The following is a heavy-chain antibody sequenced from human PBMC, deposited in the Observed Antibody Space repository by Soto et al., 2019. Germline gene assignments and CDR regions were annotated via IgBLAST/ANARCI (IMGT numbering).Heavy chain of an antibody. J-gene: IGHJ4*02. V-gene: IGHV3-30*04. Sequence: QVQLVESGGGVVQPGRSLRLSCAASGFTFSYYALHGVRQAPGKGPEWVAYMSNDGGEKLYADSVKGRFTISRDNSKNTLYLEMNSLRAEDTAVYYCARAGGGYLDFWGQGTLVTVSS. CDR2: MSNDGGEK. D-gene: IGHD2-15*01. CDR1: GFTFSYYA. CDR3: ARAGGGYLDF.